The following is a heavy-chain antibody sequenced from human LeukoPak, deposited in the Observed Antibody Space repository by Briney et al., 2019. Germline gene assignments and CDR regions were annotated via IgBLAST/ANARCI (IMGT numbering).Heavy chain of an antibody. CDR3: ARSDPLWGTDAFDI. CDR1: GYTFTGYY. D-gene: IGHD1-14*01. J-gene: IGHJ3*02. V-gene: IGHV1-2*02. Sequence: ASVKVSCKASGYTFTGYYMHWVRQAPGQGLEWMGWINPNSGGTNYAQKFQGRVTMTRDTSISTAYMELSRLRSDDTAVYYCARSDPLWGTDAFDIWGQGTMVTVSS. CDR2: INPNSGGT.